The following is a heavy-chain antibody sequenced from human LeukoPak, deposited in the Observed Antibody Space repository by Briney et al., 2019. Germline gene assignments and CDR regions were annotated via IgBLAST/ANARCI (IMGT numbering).Heavy chain of an antibody. D-gene: IGHD2-21*01. CDR1: GYTFTTYY. CDR3: ARRQGNSLGAFDI. V-gene: IGHV1-46*01. Sequence: ASVKVSCKASGYTFTTYYMHWMRQAPGQGPEWMGIINPRGGSTDYSQKFPGRVTMTRDTSISTAYMDLSGLRSDDTAVYYCARRQGNSLGAFDIWGQGTMITVSS. J-gene: IGHJ3*02. CDR2: INPRGGST.